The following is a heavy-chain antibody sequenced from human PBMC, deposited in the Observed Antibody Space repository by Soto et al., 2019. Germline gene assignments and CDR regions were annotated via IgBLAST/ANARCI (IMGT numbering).Heavy chain of an antibody. D-gene: IGHD4-17*01. CDR3: ARDHGGGNLYGDSGY. CDR2: ISPDGSNK. CDR1: GFIFSKYG. Sequence: QVPLVESGGGVVPPGRSLRLSCADSGFIFSKYGMHWVRQAPGKGLEWVAFISPDGSNKNHADSLKGRFSISRDNSKNPLYLQMNGLGTEDTAVYYCARDHGGGNLYGDSGYWGQGTLVTVSS. J-gene: IGHJ4*02. V-gene: IGHV3-30*03.